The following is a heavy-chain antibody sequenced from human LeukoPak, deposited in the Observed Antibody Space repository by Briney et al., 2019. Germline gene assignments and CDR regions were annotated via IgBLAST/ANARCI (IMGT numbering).Heavy chain of an antibody. Sequence: GGSLRLSCAASGFTFSSHAMTWVRQAPGQGLEWISGISGSGDSTYYADSVKGRFTISRDNSKNTFYLKMNSLRAEDTAVYYCAKVRYNSGWLFDYWGQGTLVTVSS. CDR1: GFTFSSHA. V-gene: IGHV3-23*01. J-gene: IGHJ4*02. CDR2: ISGSGDST. D-gene: IGHD6-19*01. CDR3: AKVRYNSGWLFDY.